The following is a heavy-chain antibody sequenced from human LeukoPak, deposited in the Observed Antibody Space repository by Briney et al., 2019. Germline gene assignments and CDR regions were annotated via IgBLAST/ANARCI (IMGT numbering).Heavy chain of an antibody. J-gene: IGHJ4*02. CDR2: ISGSDGST. CDR1: GFTFSNYA. Sequence: GGSLRLSCTASGFTFSNYAMSWVRQSPGKGLEWVSTISGSDGSTYYADSVKGRFTISRDNSKNTLYLQMNSLRVEDTAIYYCAKGRGYCTGGSCYSDYWGQGTLVTVSS. D-gene: IGHD2-15*01. CDR3: AKGRGYCTGGSCYSDY. V-gene: IGHV3-23*01.